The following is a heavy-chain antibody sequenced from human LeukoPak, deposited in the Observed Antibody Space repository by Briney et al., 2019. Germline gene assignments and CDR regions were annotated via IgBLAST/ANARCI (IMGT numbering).Heavy chain of an antibody. CDR2: VNHSGST. Sequence: PSETLSLTCAVYGGSFSGYYWTWIRQPPGKGLEWIGEVNHSGSTKYNPSLMSRVTISVDTPKNQFSLKLSSVTAADTAVYYCARGPSLTYDILTGYYYFDYWGQGTLVTVSS. D-gene: IGHD3-9*01. V-gene: IGHV4-34*01. J-gene: IGHJ4*02. CDR1: GGSFSGYY. CDR3: ARGPSLTYDILTGYYYFDY.